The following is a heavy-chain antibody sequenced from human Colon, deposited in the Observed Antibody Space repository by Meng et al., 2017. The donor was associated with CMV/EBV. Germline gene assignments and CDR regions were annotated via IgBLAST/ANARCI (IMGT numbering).Heavy chain of an antibody. V-gene: IGHV1-18*01. Sequence: ASVKVSCKASGYTFTNYGITWVRQAPGQGLEWMGWIRATNGHTRYAQNSQRRVTMTTDTSTSTVYMEPGSLRSEDTAVYYFAGDRAVVVPAALYYFDYWGQGTLVTVSS. CDR2: IRATNGHT. J-gene: IGHJ4*02. D-gene: IGHD2-2*01. CDR1: GYTFTNYG. CDR3: AGDRAVVVPAALYYFDY.